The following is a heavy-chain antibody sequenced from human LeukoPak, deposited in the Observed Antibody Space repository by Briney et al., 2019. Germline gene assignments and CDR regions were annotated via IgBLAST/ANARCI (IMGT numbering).Heavy chain of an antibody. CDR1: GYTFTGYY. J-gene: IGHJ4*02. D-gene: IGHD6-19*01. CDR3: ATESVAGQQS. CDR2: INPNSGGT. V-gene: IGHV1-2*04. Sequence: GASVKVSCKASGYTFTGYYMHWVRQAPGQGLEWMGWINPNSGGTNYAQKFQGWVTMTRDTSISTAYMELSSLRSEDTAVYYCATESVAGQQSWGQGTLVTVSS.